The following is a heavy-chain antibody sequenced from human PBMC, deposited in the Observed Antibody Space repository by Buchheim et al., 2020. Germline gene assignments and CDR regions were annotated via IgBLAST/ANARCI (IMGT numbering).Heavy chain of an antibody. CDR1: GFTVSSNY. V-gene: IGHV3-66*01. Sequence: EVQLVESGGGLVQPGGSLRLSCAASGFTVSSNYIRWVRQAPGKGLEWVSVIYSGGSTYYADSVTGRFPISRDNSTNKLYLQMNSLRAEDTAVYYCARESASRDFDYWGQGTL. CDR2: IYSGGST. D-gene: IGHD5-24*01. CDR3: ARESASRDFDY. J-gene: IGHJ4*02.